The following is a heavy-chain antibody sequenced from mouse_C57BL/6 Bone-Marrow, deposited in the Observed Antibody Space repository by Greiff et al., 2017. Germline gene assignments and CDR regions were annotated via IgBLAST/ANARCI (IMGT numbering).Heavy chain of an antibody. V-gene: IGHV1-69*01. D-gene: IGHD4-1*01. J-gene: IGHJ2*01. CDR2: IDPSDSYT. CDR1: GYTFTSYW. Sequence: VQLQQPGAELVMPGASVKLSCKASGYTFTSYWMHWVKQRPGQGLEWIGEIDPSDSYTNYNQKFKGKYTLTVDKSSSTAYMQLSSLTSEDSAVYFCARPNWDALYFDYWGQGTTLTVSS. CDR3: ARPNWDALYFDY.